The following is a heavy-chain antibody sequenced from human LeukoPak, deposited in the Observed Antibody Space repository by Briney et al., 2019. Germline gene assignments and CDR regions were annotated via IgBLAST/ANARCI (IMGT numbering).Heavy chain of an antibody. CDR2: ITGSGGNT. V-gene: IGHV3-23*01. J-gene: IGHJ4*02. Sequence: HSGGSLRLSCAASGFTFSSYAMSWVRQAPGKGLEWVSAITGSGGNTYYADSVKGRFTLSRDNSKNTLYLQMNSLRAEDTAVYYCARDRSGGGMSVVDYWGQGTLVTVSS. D-gene: IGHD6-25*01. CDR1: GFTFSSYA. CDR3: ARDRSGGGMSVVDY.